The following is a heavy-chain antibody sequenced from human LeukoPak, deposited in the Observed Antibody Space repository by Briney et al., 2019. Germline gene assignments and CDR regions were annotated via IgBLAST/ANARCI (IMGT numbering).Heavy chain of an antibody. J-gene: IGHJ4*02. CDR2: IYYSGST. V-gene: IGHV4-39*07. D-gene: IGHD4-17*01. Sequence: PSETLSLTCTVSGGSISSSSYYWGWIRQPPGKGLEWIGSIYYSGSTYYNPSLKSRVTISVDTSKNQFSLKLSSVTAADTAVYYCARVGEPVTNPGTGWGQGTLVTVSS. CDR3: ARVGEPVTNPGTG. CDR1: GGSISSSSYY.